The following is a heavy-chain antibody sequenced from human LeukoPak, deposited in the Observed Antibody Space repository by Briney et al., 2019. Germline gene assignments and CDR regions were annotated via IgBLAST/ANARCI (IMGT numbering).Heavy chain of an antibody. Sequence: AQTLSLIRPVACASISSSYCGWIRQPPGEWMGWLGYICYSGSTNYNPSLKSRVTISVGTSKNQFSLKLSSVTAADTAVYFCASPRGDDSGGYYTWYFHHWGQGILVTVSS. CDR2: ICYSGST. CDR3: ASPRGDDSGGYYTWYFHH. D-gene: IGHD3-22*01. V-gene: IGHV4-59*08. CDR1: CASISSSY. J-gene: IGHJ1*01.